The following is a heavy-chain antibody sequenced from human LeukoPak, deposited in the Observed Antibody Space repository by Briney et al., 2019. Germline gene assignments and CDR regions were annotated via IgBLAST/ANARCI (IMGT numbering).Heavy chain of an antibody. CDR1: GYTFTSYG. D-gene: IGHD1-26*01. V-gene: IGHV1-18*01. J-gene: IGHJ3*02. Sequence: ASVKVSCKASGYTFTSYGISWVRQAPGQGLEWMGWISAYNGNTNYAQKLQGRVTMTTDTSTSTAYMEMRSLRSDDTAVYYCARGGRWELPRPYAFDIWGQGTMVTVSS. CDR2: ISAYNGNT. CDR3: ARGGRWELPRPYAFDI.